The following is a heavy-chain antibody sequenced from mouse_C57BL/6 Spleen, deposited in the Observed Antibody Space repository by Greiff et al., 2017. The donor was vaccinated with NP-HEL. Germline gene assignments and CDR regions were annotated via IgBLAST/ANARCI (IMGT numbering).Heavy chain of an antibody. V-gene: IGHV5-17*01. CDR2: ISSGSSTI. CDR1: GFTFSDYA. J-gene: IGHJ4*01. Sequence: EVQLVESGGGLVKPGGSLKLSCAASGFTFSDYAMHWVRQAPEKGLEWVAYISSGSSTIYYADTVKGRFTISRDNAKNTLFLQMTSLRSEDTAMYYCARYPITTVGDGAMEDWGKGTTVTVAS. D-gene: IGHD1-1*01. CDR3: ARYPITTVGDGAMED.